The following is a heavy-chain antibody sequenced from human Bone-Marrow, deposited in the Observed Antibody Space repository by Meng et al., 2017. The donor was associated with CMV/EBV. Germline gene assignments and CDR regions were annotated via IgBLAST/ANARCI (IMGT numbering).Heavy chain of an antibody. CDR3: ARDPGDHDFDY. J-gene: IGHJ4*02. V-gene: IGHV4-38-2*02. CDR1: GYSISSGYY. D-gene: IGHD4-17*01. CDR2: IFHSGST. Sequence: GSLRLSCTVSGYSISSGYYWGWIRQPPGKGLEWIGSIFHSGSTYYNPSLKSRVTISVDTSKNQFSLKLRSVTAADTAVYYCARDPGDHDFDYWGRGTLVTGSS.